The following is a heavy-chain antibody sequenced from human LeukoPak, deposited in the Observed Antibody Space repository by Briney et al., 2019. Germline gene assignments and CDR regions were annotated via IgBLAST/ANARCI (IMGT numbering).Heavy chain of an antibody. D-gene: IGHD6-13*01. J-gene: IGHJ6*02. CDR3: AKDRSDSSSWYCVDV. CDR2: IKQDGSEK. V-gene: IGHV3-7*03. CDR1: GFTFSSYW. Sequence: GGSLRLSCAASGFTFSSYWMSWVRQAPGKGLEWVANIKQDGSEKYYVDSVKGRFTISRDNSKNTLYLQMNSLRAEDTAVYYCAKDRSDSSSWYCVDVWGQGTTVTVSS.